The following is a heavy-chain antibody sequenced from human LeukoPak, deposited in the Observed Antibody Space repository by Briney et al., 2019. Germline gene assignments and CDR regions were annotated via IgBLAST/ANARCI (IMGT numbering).Heavy chain of an antibody. CDR2: IKQDGSEK. V-gene: IGHV3-7*03. Sequence: PGGSLRLSCAASGFTFSNYWMTWVRQAPGKGLEWVANIKQDGSEKYYVDSVKGRFTISRDNAKNSLYLQLNSLRAEDTAVYYCAKRDIVLMVYAAFDYWGQGTLVTVSS. J-gene: IGHJ4*02. CDR3: AKRDIVLMVYAAFDY. D-gene: IGHD2-8*01. CDR1: GFTFSNYW.